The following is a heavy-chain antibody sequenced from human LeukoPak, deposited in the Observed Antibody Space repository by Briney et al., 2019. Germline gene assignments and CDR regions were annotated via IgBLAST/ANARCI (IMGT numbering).Heavy chain of an antibody. Sequence: QPGGSLRLSCAASGFTFSSYAMSWVHQAPGKGLEWVSTISGSGGSTDYAESVKGRFTISRDNSKNTLYLQMNSLRAEDTAVYYCAKEQQLWLLGYFDYWGQGALVTVSS. V-gene: IGHV3-23*01. D-gene: IGHD5-18*01. CDR1: GFTFSSYA. CDR2: ISGSGGST. J-gene: IGHJ4*02. CDR3: AKEQQLWLLGYFDY.